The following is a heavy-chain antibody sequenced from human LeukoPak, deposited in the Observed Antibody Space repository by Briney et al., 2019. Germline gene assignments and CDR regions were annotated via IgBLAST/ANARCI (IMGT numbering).Heavy chain of an antibody. CDR1: GGSISSSSYY. CDR3: ASWYYYDSSGYSLSFDY. V-gene: IGHV4-39*01. Sequence: SETLSLTCTVSGGSISSSSYYWGWIRQPPGKGLGWIGSIYYSGSTYYNPSLKSRVTISVDTSKNQFSLKLSSVTAADTAVYYCASWYYYDSSGYSLSFDYWGQGTLVTVSS. CDR2: IYYSGST. J-gene: IGHJ4*02. D-gene: IGHD3-22*01.